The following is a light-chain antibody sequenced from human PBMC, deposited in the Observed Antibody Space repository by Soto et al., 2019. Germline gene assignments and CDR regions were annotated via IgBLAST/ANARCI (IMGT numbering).Light chain of an antibody. CDR2: DAS. J-gene: IGKJ5*01. CDR1: QSVSSY. CDR3: QQRSNWPIT. V-gene: IGKV3-11*01. Sequence: EMVVTQSPDTLSLSPGERATLSCRASQSVSSYLAWYQQKPGQAPRLLIFDASNRATGIPARFSGSGSGTDFTLTISSLEPEDFAVYYCQQRSNWPITFGQGTRLEIK.